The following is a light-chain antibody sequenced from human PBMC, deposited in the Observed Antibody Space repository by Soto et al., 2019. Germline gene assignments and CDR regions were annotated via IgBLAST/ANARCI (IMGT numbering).Light chain of an antibody. J-gene: IGLJ1*01. CDR3: QSYDSSLSGYV. CDR1: SPNIGAGFD. V-gene: IGLV1-40*01. CDR2: GNN. Sequence: SVLTQPPSVSGAPGQRVTISCTGSSPNIGAGFDVHWYQQLPGTAPKLVIYGNNNRPSGVPDRFSGSKSGTSASLAITGLQAEDEADYYCQSYDSSLSGYVFGTGTKVTVL.